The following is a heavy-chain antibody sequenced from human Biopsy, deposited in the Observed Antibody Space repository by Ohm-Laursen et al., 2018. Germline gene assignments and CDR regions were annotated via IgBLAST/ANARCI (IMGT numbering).Heavy chain of an antibody. Sequence: SVKVSCKASGGTFSNYAISWVRQAPGEGLEWMGGIIAVSGLVNYAPKFQGRVSITADKSTTTAYMELSNLKSEDTAVYYCATPFQYYDSWGGYPPFDHWGQGTLVPVSS. D-gene: IGHD3-3*01. CDR1: GGTFSNYA. CDR3: ATPFQYYDSWGGYPPFDH. CDR2: IIAVSGLV. V-gene: IGHV1-69*10. J-gene: IGHJ4*02.